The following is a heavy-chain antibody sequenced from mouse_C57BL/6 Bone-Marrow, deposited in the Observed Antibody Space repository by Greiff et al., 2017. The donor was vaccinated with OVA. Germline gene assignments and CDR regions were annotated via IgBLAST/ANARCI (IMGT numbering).Heavy chain of an antibody. V-gene: IGHV1-81*01. Sequence: QVQLQQSGAELARPGASVKLSCKASGYTFTSYGISWVKQRTGQGLEWIGEIYPRSGNTYYNEKFKGKATLTADKSSSTAYMELRSLTSEDSAVYFCALLLPGWAYWGQGTLVTVSA. CDR1: GYTFTSYG. CDR2: IYPRSGNT. J-gene: IGHJ3*01. CDR3: ALLLPGWAY. D-gene: IGHD1-1*01.